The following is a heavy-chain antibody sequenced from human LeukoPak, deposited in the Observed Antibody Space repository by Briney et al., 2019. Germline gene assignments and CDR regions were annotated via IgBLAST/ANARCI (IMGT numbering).Heavy chain of an antibody. CDR2: ISAYNSNT. Sequence: GASGTLTFTGSGYTLTICCITWGRHPPGQGHEGMGWISAYNSNTHYAQKLQGRVTMTTDTSTSTAYMEVRSLRSDDTAVYYCAREVGRGFDYWGQGTLVTVS. D-gene: IGHD1-26*01. V-gene: IGHV1-18*01. J-gene: IGHJ4*02. CDR3: AREVGRGFDY. CDR1: GYTLTICC.